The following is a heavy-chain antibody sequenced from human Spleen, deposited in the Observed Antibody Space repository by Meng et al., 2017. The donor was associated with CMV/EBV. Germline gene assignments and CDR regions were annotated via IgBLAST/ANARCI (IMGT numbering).Heavy chain of an antibody. D-gene: IGHD4-17*01. CDR1: GFTFSSYA. CDR3: AKWDYGFDY. V-gene: IGHV3-23*01. Sequence: GESLKISCAASGFTFSSYAMSWVRQAPGKGLEWVSAISGSGGSTYYADSVKGRFTISRDNSKNTLYLQMNSLRAEDTAVYYCAKWDYGFDYWGQGTTVTVSS. J-gene: IGHJ4*02. CDR2: ISGSGGST.